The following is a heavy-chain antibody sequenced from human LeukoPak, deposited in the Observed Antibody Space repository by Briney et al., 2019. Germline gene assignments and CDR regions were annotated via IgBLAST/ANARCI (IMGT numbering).Heavy chain of an antibody. D-gene: IGHD3-3*01. CDR2: IYYSGST. CDR3: ARGYDFWSGLRYMDV. J-gene: IGHJ6*03. CDR1: GGSISSYY. V-gene: IGHV4-59*01. Sequence: PSETLSLTCTVSGGSISSYYWSWIRQPPGKGLEWIGYIYYSGSTNYNPSLKSRVTISVGTSKNQFSLKLSSVTAADTAVYYCARGYDFWSGLRYMDVWGKGTTVTVSS.